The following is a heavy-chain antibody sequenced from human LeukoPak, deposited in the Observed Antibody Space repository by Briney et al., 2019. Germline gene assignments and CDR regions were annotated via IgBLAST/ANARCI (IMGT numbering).Heavy chain of an antibody. CDR1: GGSITGSH. V-gene: IGHV4-4*07. CDR2: IYSSGTT. CDR3: ARGAYSFDY. Sequence: SETLSLTCTVSGGSITGSHWRWLRQSARKGLEWIGRIYSSGTTNYNPSLKSRVTMSLDTSKNQFSLRLSSMTAADTAVYYCARGAYSFDYWGQGTLVTVSS. J-gene: IGHJ4*02.